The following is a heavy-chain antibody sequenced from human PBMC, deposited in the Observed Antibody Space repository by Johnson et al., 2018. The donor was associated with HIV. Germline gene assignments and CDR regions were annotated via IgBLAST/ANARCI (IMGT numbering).Heavy chain of an antibody. CDR2: ISYDGSNK. J-gene: IGHJ3*02. CDR3: ARETGDDAFDI. D-gene: IGHD7-27*01. V-gene: IGHV3-30*19. Sequence: QVQLVESGGGVVQPGRSLRLSCAASGFTFSSYGMHWVRQAPGKGLEWVAVISYDGSNKYYADSVKGRFTISRDNSKNTLYLQMNSLRAEDTAVYYCARETGDDAFDIWGQGTMVTVSS. CDR1: GFTFSSYG.